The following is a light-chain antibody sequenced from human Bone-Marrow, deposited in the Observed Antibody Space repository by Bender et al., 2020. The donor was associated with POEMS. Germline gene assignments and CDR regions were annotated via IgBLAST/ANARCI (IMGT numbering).Light chain of an antibody. CDR1: ASNIGSSV. Sequence: QSVVTQPPSVSGTPGQRVTISCSGSASNIGSSVVNWYQQIPGTAPKLLIYSTHQRPSGVPDRFSGSKSGNTASLTVSGLQAEDEADYYCSSYAGSNHVFGTGTKVTVL. V-gene: IGLV1-44*01. CDR3: SSYAGSNHV. J-gene: IGLJ1*01. CDR2: STH.